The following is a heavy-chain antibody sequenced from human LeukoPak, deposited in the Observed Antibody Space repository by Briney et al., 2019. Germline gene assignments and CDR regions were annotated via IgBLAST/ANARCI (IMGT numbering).Heavy chain of an antibody. CDR1: GGSISSSSYY. D-gene: IGHD2-15*01. CDR2: IYYSGST. V-gene: IGHV4-39*01. CDR3: ASHALEYCSGGSCYQVY. Sequence: KPSETLSLTCTVSGGSISSSSYYWGWIRQPPGKGLEWIGSIYYSGSTYYNSSLKSRVTISVDTSKNQFCLKLSSVTAADPAVYYCASHALEYCSGGSCYQVYWGQGTLVTVSS. J-gene: IGHJ4*02.